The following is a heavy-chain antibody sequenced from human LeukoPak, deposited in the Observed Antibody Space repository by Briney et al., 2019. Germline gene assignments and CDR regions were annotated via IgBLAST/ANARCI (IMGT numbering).Heavy chain of an antibody. CDR3: ARSEITLRGIAARRDFDY. CDR2: MNPNSGNT. D-gene: IGHD6-6*01. CDR1: GYTFTSYD. V-gene: IGHV1-8*01. J-gene: IGHJ4*02. Sequence: ASVKVSCKASGYTFTSYDINWVRQATGQGLEWMGWMNPNSGNTGYAQKFQGRVTMTRSTSISTAYMELSSLRSEDTAVYYCARSEITLRGIAARRDFDYWGQGTLVTVSS.